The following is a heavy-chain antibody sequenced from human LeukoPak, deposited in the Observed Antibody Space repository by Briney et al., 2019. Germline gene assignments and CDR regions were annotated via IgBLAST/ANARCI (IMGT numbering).Heavy chain of an antibody. CDR2: ISNSGVAT. D-gene: IGHD4-23*01. V-gene: IGHV3-64D*09. CDR3: VKDRWVED. Sequence: GGSLRLSCAVSGFTFRDFAMHWVRQAPGKGLEYVSSISNSGVATYYADSVKGRFTISRDNYKNTLYLQMSSLRAEDTAVYYCVKDRWVEDCGQSTLVTVSS. CDR1: GFTFRDFA. J-gene: IGHJ4*02.